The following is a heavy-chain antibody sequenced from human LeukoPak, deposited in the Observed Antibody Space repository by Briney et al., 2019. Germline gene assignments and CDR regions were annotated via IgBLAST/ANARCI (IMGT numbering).Heavy chain of an antibody. CDR3: ARGITIFGVGNWFDP. V-gene: IGHV4-39*01. J-gene: IGHJ5*02. CDR2: IYYSGST. D-gene: IGHD3-3*01. CDR1: GGSISSGDYY. Sequence: PSQTLSLTCTVSGGSISSGDYYWSWIRQPPGKGLEWIGSIYYSGSTYYNPSLKSRVTISVDTSKNQFSLKLSSVTAADTAVYYCARGITIFGVGNWFDPWGQGTLVTVSS.